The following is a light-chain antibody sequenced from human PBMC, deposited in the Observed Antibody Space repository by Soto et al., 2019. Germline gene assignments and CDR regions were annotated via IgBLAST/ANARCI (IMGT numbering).Light chain of an antibody. Sequence: QTVVTQEPSFSVSPGRTVTLTCGLSSGSVSATYFPSWYQQTPGQAPRTLIYSTNIRSSGVPDRFSGSILGNKAALTITGAQADDDSDYYCVLYMGSGIWVFGGGTKVTVL. CDR3: VLYMGSGIWV. V-gene: IGLV8-61*01. CDR2: STN. CDR1: SGSVSATYF. J-gene: IGLJ3*02.